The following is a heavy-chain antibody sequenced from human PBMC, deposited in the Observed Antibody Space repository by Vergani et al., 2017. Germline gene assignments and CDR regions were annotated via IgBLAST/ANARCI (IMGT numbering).Heavy chain of an antibody. Sequence: EVELVQSGPEMRKPGESLKISCKGSEYSFGKYWIGWARQMPGKGLEWMGIIYPADSDTRYSPSFQGQVTISADKSISTAFLQWDSLKASDTALYYCARHTTYTDSWGQGTLVTVSS. J-gene: IGHJ4*02. CDR1: EYSFGKYW. D-gene: IGHD1-1*01. V-gene: IGHV5-51*01. CDR3: ARHTTYTDS. CDR2: IYPADSDT.